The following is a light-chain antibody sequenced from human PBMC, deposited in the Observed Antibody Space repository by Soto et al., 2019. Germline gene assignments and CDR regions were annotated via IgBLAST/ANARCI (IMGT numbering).Light chain of an antibody. J-gene: IGKJ2*01. Sequence: DFVMTQSPDSLAVSLGERATINCKSSQSVLYSSNNKNYLAWYQQKPGQPPKLLIYWASTRESGVPDRFSGSGSGTDFTLTISSLQAEDVAVYYCQQHYSTPYTFGQGTKLEIK. CDR3: QQHYSTPYT. V-gene: IGKV4-1*01. CDR2: WAS. CDR1: QSVLYSSNNKNY.